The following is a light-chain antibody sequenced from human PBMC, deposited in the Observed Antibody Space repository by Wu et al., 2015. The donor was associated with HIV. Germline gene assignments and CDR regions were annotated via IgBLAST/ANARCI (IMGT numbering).Light chain of an antibody. CDR3: QQRGNWPPYT. V-gene: IGKV3-11*01. J-gene: IGKJ2*01. Sequence: ETVLTQSPVTLSLSPGERATLSCRASLSISSYLGWYQHKPGQAPRLLISDASNRATGIPARFSGSGSGTDFTLTIISVEPEDSAVYYCQQRGNWPPYTFGQGTKVEIK. CDR2: DAS. CDR1: LSISSY.